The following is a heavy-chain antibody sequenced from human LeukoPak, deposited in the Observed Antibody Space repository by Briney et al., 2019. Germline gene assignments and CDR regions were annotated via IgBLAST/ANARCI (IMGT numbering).Heavy chain of an antibody. CDR1: GGSISSGSYH. V-gene: IGHV4-61*02. CDR3: ARVGYCTDIACYTEDYYHYMDV. Sequence: PSETLSLTCTVSGGSISSGSYHWSWIRQPAGKGLEWIGRIYTSGSTNYNPSLKSRVTISVDTSKNQFSLKLSSVTAADTAVYYCARVGYCTDIACYTEDYYHYMDVWGKGTTVAVSS. CDR2: IYTSGST. J-gene: IGHJ6*03. D-gene: IGHD2-8*02.